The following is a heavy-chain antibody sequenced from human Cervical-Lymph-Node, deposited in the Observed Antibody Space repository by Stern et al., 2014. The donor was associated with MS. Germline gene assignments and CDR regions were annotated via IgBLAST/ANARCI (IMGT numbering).Heavy chain of an antibody. V-gene: IGHV4-59*01. Sequence: QESGPGLVKPSETLSLTCTVSGGSISGYDCSWIRQPPGKGLEWIGHIYYSGSTNYIPSLKSRVSISIDTPKNQFSLKLSSVTAADTAVYYCARSRDAYSPLAYWGQGALVTVSS. J-gene: IGHJ4*02. CDR3: ARSRDAYSPLAY. D-gene: IGHD5-24*01. CDR2: IYYSGST. CDR1: GGSISGYD.